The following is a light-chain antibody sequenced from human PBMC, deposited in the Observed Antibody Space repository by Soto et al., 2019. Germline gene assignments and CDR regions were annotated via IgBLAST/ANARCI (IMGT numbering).Light chain of an antibody. CDR3: QQYVSSPIT. CDR1: QNIGSSY. Sequence: EIVLTQSPGTLSLSPKERATLSCGASQNIGSSYLAWYQQKPGQAPRLLIYGASSRATGIPERFSGSGSGTDFTLAISRVEPEDFALYYCQQYVSSPITFGQGTRLEIK. J-gene: IGKJ5*01. V-gene: IGKV3-20*01. CDR2: GAS.